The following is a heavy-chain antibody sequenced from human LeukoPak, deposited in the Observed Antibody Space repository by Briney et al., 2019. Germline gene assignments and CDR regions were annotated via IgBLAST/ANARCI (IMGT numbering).Heavy chain of an antibody. V-gene: IGHV4-61*02. Sequence: SQTLSLTCTVSGGSISSGSYYWSWIRQPAGKGLEWIGRIYTSGSTNYNPSLKSRVTISVDTSKNQFSLKLSSVTAADTAVYYCATLVPTFDYWGQGTLVTVSS. CDR2: IYTSGST. J-gene: IGHJ4*02. CDR1: GGSISSGSYY. CDR3: ATLVPTFDY. D-gene: IGHD6-13*01.